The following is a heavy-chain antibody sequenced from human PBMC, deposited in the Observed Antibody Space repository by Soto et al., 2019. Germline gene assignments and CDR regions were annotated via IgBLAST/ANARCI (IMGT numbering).Heavy chain of an antibody. CDR3: ARAPSYRGSPMGALDI. CDR1: GFSVSDNY. J-gene: IGHJ3*02. D-gene: IGHD5-12*01. CDR2: IHNTGRT. V-gene: IGHV3-53*01. Sequence: EVQLVASGGKVIQPGGSLRLSCAVSGFSVSDNYMAWVRQPPGKGLEWVSMIHNTGRTKSADSLQGRFAISRDNSRNTVYLQMDSLRVDDTAIYYCARAPSYRGSPMGALDIWGLGTLVTVSP.